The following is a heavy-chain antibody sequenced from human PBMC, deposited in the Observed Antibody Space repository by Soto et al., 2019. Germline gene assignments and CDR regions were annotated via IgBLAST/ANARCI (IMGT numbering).Heavy chain of an antibody. V-gene: IGHV1-3*01. J-gene: IGHJ4*02. CDR2: INAGNGNT. Sequence: VQLVQSGAEVKKPGASVKVSCKASGYTFTSYAMHWVRQAPGQRLEWMGWINAGNGNTKYSPKFQGRVTITRDTSASTAYMELSSLRSEDTAVYYCARVGLDDYGEHVFDSWGQGILVTVAS. CDR3: ARVGLDDYGEHVFDS. CDR1: GYTFTSYA. D-gene: IGHD4-17*01.